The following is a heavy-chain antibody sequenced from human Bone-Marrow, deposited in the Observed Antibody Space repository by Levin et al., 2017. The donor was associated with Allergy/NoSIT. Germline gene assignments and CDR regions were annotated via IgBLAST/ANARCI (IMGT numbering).Heavy chain of an antibody. Sequence: PGGSLRLSCTASGFTFGDYAMSWFRQAPGKGLEWVGFIKSKAYGGTTDYAASVKGRFTISRDDSKSIAYLQMDSLKAEDTAVYHCATDEYGSNLYLYGGDYWGQGTLVTVSS. CDR3: ATDEYGSNLYLYGGDY. CDR1: GFTFGDYA. J-gene: IGHJ4*02. D-gene: IGHD3-16*01. V-gene: IGHV3-49*03. CDR2: IKSKAYGGTT.